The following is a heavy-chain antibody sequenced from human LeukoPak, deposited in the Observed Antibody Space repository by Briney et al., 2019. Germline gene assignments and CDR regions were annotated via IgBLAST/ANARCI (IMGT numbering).Heavy chain of an antibody. Sequence: GGPLRLSGAASGFTFSDYLMGWGRPPAGGGLECVSTSTGSGGGTYYADSVKVGFTITRDNSKNTLYLQVNRLRAEDTAVYYCAKGGPWNCYATWGQGTLVTVSS. V-gene: IGHV3-23*01. CDR1: GFTFSDYL. J-gene: IGHJ5*02. D-gene: IGHD3-16*01. CDR3: AKGGPWNCYAT. CDR2: STGSGGGT.